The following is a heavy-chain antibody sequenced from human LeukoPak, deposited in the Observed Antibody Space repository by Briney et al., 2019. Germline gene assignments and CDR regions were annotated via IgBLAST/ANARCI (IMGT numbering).Heavy chain of an antibody. V-gene: IGHV4-59*01. Sequence: SETLSLTCTVSGGSISSYYWSWIRQPPGKGLEWIGYIYYSGSTNYNPSLKSRVTISVDTSKNQFSLKLSSVTAADTAVYYFLKVEGSYDILTYDYWGQGALVTVSS. D-gene: IGHD3-9*01. J-gene: IGHJ4*02. CDR3: LKVEGSYDILTYDY. CDR1: GGSISSYY. CDR2: IYYSGST.